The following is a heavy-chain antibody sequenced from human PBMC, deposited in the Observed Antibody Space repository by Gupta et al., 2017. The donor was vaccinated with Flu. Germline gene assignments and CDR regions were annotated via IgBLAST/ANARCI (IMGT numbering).Heavy chain of an antibody. J-gene: IGHJ4*02. V-gene: IGHV4-59*08. Sequence: WIRQTPGKGLEWIGFIYYSGSNHYNPSLKSRLTISVDTSKNQFSLKLSSVTAADTAVYYCERHAGIAVDFDSWGQGTLVTVSS. CDR3: ERHAGIAVDFDS. CDR2: IYYSGSN. D-gene: IGHD6-19*01.